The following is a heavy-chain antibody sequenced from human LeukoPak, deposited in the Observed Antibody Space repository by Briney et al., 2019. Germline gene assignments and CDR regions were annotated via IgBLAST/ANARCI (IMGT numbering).Heavy chain of an antibody. Sequence: GGSLRLSCAASGFTFDDYAMHWVRQAPGKGLEWVSLISWDGGTTYYADSVKGRFTISRDNSKNSLYLQMNSLRAEDTALYYCATDSSGYSGPDYWGQGTLVTVSS. J-gene: IGHJ4*02. CDR1: GFTFDDYA. CDR3: ATDSSGYSGPDY. CDR2: ISWDGGTT. V-gene: IGHV3-43D*03. D-gene: IGHD3-22*01.